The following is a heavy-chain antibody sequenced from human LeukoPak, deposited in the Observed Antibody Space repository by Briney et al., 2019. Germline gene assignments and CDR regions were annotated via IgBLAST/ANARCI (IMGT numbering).Heavy chain of an antibody. Sequence: SQTLSLTCAASGASISSGGYSWRWIRQPPGKGLEWIGYIYHSGSTYYNPSLKSRVTISVDRSKNQFSLKLSSVTAADTAVYYCARADWLGAFDIWGQGTMVTVSS. CDR1: GASISSGGYS. CDR2: IYHSGST. CDR3: ARADWLGAFDI. V-gene: IGHV4-30-2*01. J-gene: IGHJ3*02. D-gene: IGHD3-9*01.